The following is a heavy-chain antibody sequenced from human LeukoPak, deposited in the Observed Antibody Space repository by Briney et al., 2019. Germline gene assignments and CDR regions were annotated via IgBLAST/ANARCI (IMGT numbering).Heavy chain of an antibody. J-gene: IGHJ4*02. CDR1: GYTFTSYY. CDR3: ARVTVTTRVYDY. Sequence: AAVKDSCKASGYTFTSYYMHWVRPAPGQGREWMGIINPSGGSTSYAQKFQGRVTMTRDTSTSTVYMELSSLRSEDTAVYYCARVTVTTRVYDYWGQGTLVTVSS. CDR2: INPSGGST. V-gene: IGHV1-46*01. D-gene: IGHD4-17*01.